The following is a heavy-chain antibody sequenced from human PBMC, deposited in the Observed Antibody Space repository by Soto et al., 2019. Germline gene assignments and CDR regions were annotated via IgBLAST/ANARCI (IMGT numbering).Heavy chain of an antibody. CDR2: INSDGSST. J-gene: IGHJ4*02. CDR3: ARDSAKYDFGRSSYLGY. D-gene: IGHD3-3*01. CDR1: GFTFSGYW. Sequence: GGSLRLSCAASGFTFSGYWMHWVRQAPGKGLVWVSRINSDGSSTSYADSVKGRFTISRDNAKNTLYLQMNSLRAEDTAVYYCARDSAKYDFGRSSYLGYWGQGTLVTVSS. V-gene: IGHV3-74*01.